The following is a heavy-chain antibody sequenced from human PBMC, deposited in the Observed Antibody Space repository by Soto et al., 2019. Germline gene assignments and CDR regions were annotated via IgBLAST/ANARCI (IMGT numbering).Heavy chain of an antibody. Sequence: ASVKVSCKASGYTFTSYGISWVRQAPGQRLEWMGWINAGNGNTKYSQKFQGRVTITRDTSASTAYMELSSLRSEDTAVYYCARVSGYDFWSGYPSEAFDYWGQGTLVTVSS. CDR2: INAGNGNT. V-gene: IGHV1-3*01. CDR3: ARVSGYDFWSGYPSEAFDY. J-gene: IGHJ4*02. D-gene: IGHD3-3*01. CDR1: GYTFTSYG.